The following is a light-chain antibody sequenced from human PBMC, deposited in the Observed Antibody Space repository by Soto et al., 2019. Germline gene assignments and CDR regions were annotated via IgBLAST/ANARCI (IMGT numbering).Light chain of an antibody. CDR1: QSVSSN. CDR2: GAS. J-gene: IGKJ4*01. Sequence: EIVMTQSPATLSVSPGERATLSCRASQSVSSNLAWYQQKPGQAPRPLIYGASTRATGIPARFSGSGSGTEFTLTISSLQSEDFAVYYCQQYNNGPLTFGGGTKVEIK. V-gene: IGKV3-15*01. CDR3: QQYNNGPLT.